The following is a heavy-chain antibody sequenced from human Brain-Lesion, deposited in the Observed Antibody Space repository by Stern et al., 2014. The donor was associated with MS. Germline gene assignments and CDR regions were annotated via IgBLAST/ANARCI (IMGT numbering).Heavy chain of an antibody. J-gene: IGHJ2*01. CDR2: VYYSGSI. D-gene: IGHD3-3*02. Sequence: VQLVQSGPGLVKPLQTLSLTCTVSGGSVSRGGYFWNWIRQHPGKGLAWIGHVYYSGSIAYNPSLKSRVTISVDTSKNQFSLRLRSVTAADTAVYYCARNPALWYFDLWGRGTLAAVSS. CDR1: GGSVSRGGYF. CDR3: ARNPALWYFDL. V-gene: IGHV4-31*03.